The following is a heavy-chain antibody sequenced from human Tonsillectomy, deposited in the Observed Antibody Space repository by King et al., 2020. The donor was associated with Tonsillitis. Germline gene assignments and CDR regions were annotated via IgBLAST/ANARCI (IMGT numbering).Heavy chain of an antibody. J-gene: IGHJ4*02. CDR2: ISYDGSNK. D-gene: IGHD6-19*01. Sequence: VQLVESGGGVVQPGRSLRLSCAASGFTFRSYGMHWVRQAPGKGREWVLFISYDGSNKYYADSVKGRFPISRDTSKNTRYLNMNSLRAEDTAVYYCSSDPSSGWFFDYWGQGTLVTVSS. CDR1: GFTFRSYG. V-gene: IGHV3-33*05. CDR3: SSDPSSGWFFDY.